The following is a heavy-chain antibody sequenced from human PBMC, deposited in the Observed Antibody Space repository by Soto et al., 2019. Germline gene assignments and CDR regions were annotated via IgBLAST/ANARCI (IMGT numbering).Heavy chain of an antibody. Sequence: ASVRVSCKASGYSFTDYHIHWVRQAPGQGLEWLGRINPKSGGTSTAQKFQGWVTMTTDTSISTASMELTRLTSDDTAIYYCARGDSTDCSNGVCSFFYNHDMDVWGQGTTVTVSS. CDR2: INPKSGGT. CDR3: ARGDSTDCSNGVCSFFYNHDMDV. V-gene: IGHV1-2*04. D-gene: IGHD2-8*01. J-gene: IGHJ6*02. CDR1: GYSFTDYH.